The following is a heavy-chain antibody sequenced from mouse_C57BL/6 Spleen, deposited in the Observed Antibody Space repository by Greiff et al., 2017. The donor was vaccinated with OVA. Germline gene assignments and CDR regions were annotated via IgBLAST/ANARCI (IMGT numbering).Heavy chain of an antibody. J-gene: IGHJ2*01. CDR2: INPNYGTT. Sequence: VQLQQSGPELVKPGASVKISCKASGYSFTDYNMHWVKQSNGKSLEWIGVINPNYGTTSYNQKFKGKATLTVDQSSSTAYMQLNSLTSEDSAVYFCVRVWGGEYYFDYWGQGTTLTVSS. CDR1: GYSFTDYN. V-gene: IGHV1-39*01. D-gene: IGHD2-10*02. CDR3: VRVWGGEYYFDY.